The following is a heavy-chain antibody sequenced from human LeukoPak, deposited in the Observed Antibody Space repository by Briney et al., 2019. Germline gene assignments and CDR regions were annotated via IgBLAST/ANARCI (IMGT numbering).Heavy chain of an antibody. D-gene: IGHD4-17*01. CDR2: IYYSGST. CDR3: ARGIHDYGDYEAPFDY. V-gene: IGHV4-59*01. J-gene: IGHJ4*02. Sequence: SETLSLTCTVSGGSISSYYWSWIRQPPGKGLEWIGYIYYSGSTNYNPSLKSRVTISVDTSKNQFSLKLSSVTAADTAVYYCARGIHDYGDYEAPFDYWGQGTLVTVSS. CDR1: GGSISSYY.